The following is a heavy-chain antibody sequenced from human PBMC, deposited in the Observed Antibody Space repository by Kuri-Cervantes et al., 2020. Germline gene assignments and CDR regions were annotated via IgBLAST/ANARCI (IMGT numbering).Heavy chain of an antibody. V-gene: IGHV4-61*01. CDR3: AREANYDSSGYGRSGKYYYYYYYMDV. CDR1: GGSVSSGSYY. CDR2: IYYSGST. J-gene: IGHJ6*03. Sequence: SETLSLTCTVSGGSVSSGSYYWSWIRQPPGKGLEWIGCIYYSGSTNYNPSLKSRVTISVDTSKNQFSLKLSSVTAADTAVYYCAREANYDSSGYGRSGKYYYYYYYMDVWGKGTTVTVSS. D-gene: IGHD3-22*01.